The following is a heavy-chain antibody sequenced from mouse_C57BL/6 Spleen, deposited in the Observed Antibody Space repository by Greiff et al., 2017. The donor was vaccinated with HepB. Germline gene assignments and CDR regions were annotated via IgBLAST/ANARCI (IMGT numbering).Heavy chain of an antibody. Sequence: QVQLQQSGPELVKPGASVKISCKASGYTFTDYYINWVKQRPGQGLEWIGLIYPGSGNTKYNEKFKGKATLTVDTSSSTAYMQLSSLTSEDSAVYFCARADDYDGGFAYWGQGTLVTVSA. CDR2: IYPGSGNT. D-gene: IGHD2-4*01. J-gene: IGHJ3*01. CDR3: ARADDYDGGFAY. CDR1: GYTFTDYY. V-gene: IGHV1-84*01.